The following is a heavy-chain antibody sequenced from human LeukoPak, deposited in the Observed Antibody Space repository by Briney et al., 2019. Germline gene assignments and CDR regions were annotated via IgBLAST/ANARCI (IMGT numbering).Heavy chain of an antibody. CDR2: IYPGDSDT. V-gene: IGHV5-51*01. CDR3: ARHVSSGGYLWSAHYRRDSYYYYTDV. D-gene: IGHD3-3*01. J-gene: IGHJ6*03. CDR1: GYDFSRFW. Sequence: GESLKISCKVSGYDFSRFWIGWVRQMPGKGLEWVGIIYPGDSDTKYSPSFQGQVTISADKSTSSAYLQWSSLEASDTAMYYCARHVSSGGYLWSAHYRRDSYYYYTDVWGKGTPVTVSS.